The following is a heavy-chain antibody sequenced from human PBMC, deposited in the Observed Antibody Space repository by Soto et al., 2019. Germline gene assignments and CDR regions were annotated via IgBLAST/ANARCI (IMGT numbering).Heavy chain of an antibody. CDR2: ISSTTNYI. V-gene: IGHV3-21*01. CDR3: ARESEDLTSNFDY. Sequence: GGSLRLSCAASGFTFTRYSMNWVRQAPGKGLEWVSSISSTTNYIYYADSMKGRFTVSGDNAKNSVYLEMNSLSAEDTAVYYCARESEDLTSNFDYWGQGTMVTVSS. CDR1: GFTFTRYS. J-gene: IGHJ4*02.